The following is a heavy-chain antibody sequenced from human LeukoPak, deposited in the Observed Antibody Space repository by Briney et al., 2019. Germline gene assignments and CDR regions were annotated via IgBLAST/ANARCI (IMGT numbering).Heavy chain of an antibody. J-gene: IGHJ4*02. Sequence: ASVKVSRKASGYTFTGYYMHWVRQAPGQGLEWMGWINPNSGGTNYAQKFQGRVTMTRDTSISTAYMELSRLRSDDTAVYYCARVPTTMDYFDYWGQGTLVTVSS. CDR3: ARVPTTMDYFDY. CDR1: GYTFTGYY. D-gene: IGHD1-1*01. CDR2: INPNSGGT. V-gene: IGHV1-2*02.